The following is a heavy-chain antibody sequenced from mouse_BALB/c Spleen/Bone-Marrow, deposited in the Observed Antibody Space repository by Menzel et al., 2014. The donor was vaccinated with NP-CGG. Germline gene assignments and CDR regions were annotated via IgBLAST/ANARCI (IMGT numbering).Heavy chain of an antibody. CDR2: VHYSGST. D-gene: IGHD1-1*01. CDR3: ASTTVVALYAMDY. Sequence: EVKVVESGPDLVKPSQSLSLTCTVTGYSITSGYSWHWIRPFPGNKLEWMGYVHYSGSTNYNPSLKSRISITRDTSKNQFFLQLNSVTTEDTATYYCASTTVVALYAMDYWGQGTSVTVSS. CDR1: GYSITSGYS. J-gene: IGHJ4*01. V-gene: IGHV3-1*02.